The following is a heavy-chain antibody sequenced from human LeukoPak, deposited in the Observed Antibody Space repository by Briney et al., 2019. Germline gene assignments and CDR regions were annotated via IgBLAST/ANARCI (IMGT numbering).Heavy chain of an antibody. Sequence: SETLSLTCAVYGGSFSGYYWSWIRQPPGKGLEWIGEINHSGSTNYSPSLKSRVTISLDTSENQFSLKLSSVTAADTAVYYCARDGAMGYWGQGTLITVSS. CDR2: INHSGST. CDR1: GGSFSGYY. J-gene: IGHJ4*02. CDR3: ARDGAMGY. D-gene: IGHD5-18*01. V-gene: IGHV4-34*01.